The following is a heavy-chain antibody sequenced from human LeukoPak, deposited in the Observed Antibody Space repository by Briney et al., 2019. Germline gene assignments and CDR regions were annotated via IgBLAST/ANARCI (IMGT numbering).Heavy chain of an antibody. J-gene: IGHJ3*02. CDR3: ASSDSSGYLHAFDI. CDR2: IYYSGST. V-gene: IGHV4-39*01. CDR1: GGSISSSSYY. Sequence: SETLSLTCTVSGGSISSSSYYWGWIRQPPGKGLEWIGSIYYSGSTYYNPSLKSRVTISVDTSKNQFSLKLSSATAADTAVYYCASSDSSGYLHAFDIWGQGTMVTVSS. D-gene: IGHD3-22*01.